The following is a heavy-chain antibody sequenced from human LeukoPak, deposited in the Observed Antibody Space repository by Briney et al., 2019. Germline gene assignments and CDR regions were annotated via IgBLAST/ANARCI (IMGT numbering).Heavy chain of an antibody. J-gene: IGHJ3*02. CDR1: GGSITSTNW. CDR2: IFHSGST. V-gene: IGHV4-4*02. D-gene: IGHD3-10*01. CDR3: ARDIGGSGTYYPDSDAFDI. Sequence: SETLSLTCDVSGGSITSTNWWIWVRQPPGKGLEWIGEIFHSGSTNYNPSLKSRVTISVDKSKNQFSLKLSSVTAAGTAVYYCARDIGGSGTYYPDSDAFDIWGQGTVVTVSS.